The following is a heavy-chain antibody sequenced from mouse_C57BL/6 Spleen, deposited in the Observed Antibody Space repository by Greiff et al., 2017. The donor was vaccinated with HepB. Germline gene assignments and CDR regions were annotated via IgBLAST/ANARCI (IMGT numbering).Heavy chain of an antibody. D-gene: IGHD2-4*01. CDR3: ARRDYDYPFAY. V-gene: IGHV1-50*01. J-gene: IGHJ3*01. Sequence: QVQLQQPGAELVKPGASVKLSCKASGYTFTSYWMQWVKQRPGQGLEWIGEIDPSDSNTNYNQKFKGKATLTVDTSSSTAYMQLSSLTSEDSAVYYCARRDYDYPFAYWGQGTLVTVSA. CDR1: GYTFTSYW. CDR2: IDPSDSNT.